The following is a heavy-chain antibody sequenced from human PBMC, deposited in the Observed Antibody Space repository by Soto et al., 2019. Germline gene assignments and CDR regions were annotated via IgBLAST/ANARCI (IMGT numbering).Heavy chain of an antibody. CDR1: GYTFTSYA. CDR3: SLDRIAITGPYNWFDT. D-gene: IGHD1-20*01. V-gene: IGHV1-3*01. Sequence: GASVTVSCKASGYTFTSYAIHWVRQAPGQSLDWMGWLNAGNGDTGYSRKFQDRDTISKHTTATTAYTELRSQMFEDTALYYCSLDRIAITGPYNWFDTWGQGTLVTVSS. CDR2: LNAGNGDT. J-gene: IGHJ5*02.